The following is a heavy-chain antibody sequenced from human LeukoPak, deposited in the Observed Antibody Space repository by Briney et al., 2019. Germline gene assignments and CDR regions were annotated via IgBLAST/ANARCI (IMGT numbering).Heavy chain of an antibody. CDR3: ARVVGGSPDY. CDR1: GDSVSSNSAA. J-gene: IGHJ4*02. V-gene: IGHV6-1*01. CDR2: AFYRSKWKN. D-gene: IGHD2-15*01. Sequence: SQTLSLTCAIFGDSVSSNSAAWNWIRQSPSRGLEWLGRAFYRSKWKNDYAVSVKSRITINPDTSKNQFSLQLSSVTPEDTAVYYCARVVGGSPDYWGQGTLVTVSS.